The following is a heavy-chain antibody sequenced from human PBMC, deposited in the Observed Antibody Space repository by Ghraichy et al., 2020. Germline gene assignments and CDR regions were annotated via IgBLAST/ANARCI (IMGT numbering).Heavy chain of an antibody. CDR1: GFVFGDHN. J-gene: IGHJ4*02. CDR3: ARGHLHSGNFDS. Sequence: GGSLRLSCSASGFVFGDHNMNWVRQAPGRGLEWVSYITSSGNMVFHADSVKGRFTISRDNAKNTLYLQMDSLTAEDTAMYFCARGHLHSGNFDSWGQGTLVTVSS. CDR2: ITSSGNMV. V-gene: IGHV3-48*01.